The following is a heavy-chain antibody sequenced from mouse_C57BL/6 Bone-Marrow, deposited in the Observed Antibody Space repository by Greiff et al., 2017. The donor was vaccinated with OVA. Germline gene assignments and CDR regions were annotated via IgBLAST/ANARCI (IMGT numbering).Heavy chain of an antibody. D-gene: IGHD1-1*01. J-gene: IGHJ2*01. CDR2: IYPRSGNT. Sequence: VQLVESGAELARPGASVKLSCKASGYTFTSYGISWVKQRTGQGLEWIGEIYPRSGNTYYNEKFKGKATLTADKSSSTAYMELRSLTSEDSAVYFCARSGFTTVVPYWGQGTTLTVSS. CDR1: GYTFTSYG. CDR3: ARSGFTTVVPY. V-gene: IGHV1-81*01.